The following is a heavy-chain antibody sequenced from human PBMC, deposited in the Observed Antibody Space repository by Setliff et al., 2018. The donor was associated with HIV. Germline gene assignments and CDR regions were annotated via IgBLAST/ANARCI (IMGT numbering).Heavy chain of an antibody. CDR3: ARAAYSGTYVWEPATDL. Sequence: TLSLTCTVSGGSISSSSYYWGWVRQPPGKGLEWIGHIYTSGSTNYNPSLKSRVTMSVDTSRNQFSLNLSSVAAADTAVYYCARAAYSGTYVWEPATDLWGRGTLVTVSS. J-gene: IGHJ2*01. CDR2: IYTSGST. V-gene: IGHV4-61*09. D-gene: IGHD1-26*01. CDR1: GGSISSSSYY.